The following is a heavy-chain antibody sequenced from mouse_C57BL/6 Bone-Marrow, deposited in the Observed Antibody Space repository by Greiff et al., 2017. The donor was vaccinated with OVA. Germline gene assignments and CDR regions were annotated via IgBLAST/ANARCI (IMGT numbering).Heavy chain of an antibody. CDR1: GFTFSSYA. Sequence: EVKLMESGGGLVKPGGSLKLSCAASGFTFSSYAMSWVRQTPEKRLEWVATISDGGSYTYYPDNVKGRFTISRDNAKNNLYLQMSHLKSEDTAMYYCARGQFITTVVGFDYWGQGTTLTVSS. CDR3: ARGQFITTVVGFDY. D-gene: IGHD1-1*01. CDR2: ISDGGSYT. J-gene: IGHJ2*01. V-gene: IGHV5-4*03.